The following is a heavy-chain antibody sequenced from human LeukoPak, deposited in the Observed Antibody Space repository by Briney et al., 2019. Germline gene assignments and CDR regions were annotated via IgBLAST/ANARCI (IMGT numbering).Heavy chain of an antibody. J-gene: IGHJ5*02. CDR1: GFNFTTSW. D-gene: IGHD2-15*01. V-gene: IGHV5-51*01. CDR3: VRSPACSSGTCYPNWFDP. Sequence: GESLKISCKGSGFNFTTSWIGWVRQMPGKGLEWMGIIYPDDSNTRYSPSFQGQVTILADKSISSAYLQWSSLKASDTAMYYCVRSPACSSGTCYPNWFDPWGQGTLVAVSS. CDR2: IYPDDSNT.